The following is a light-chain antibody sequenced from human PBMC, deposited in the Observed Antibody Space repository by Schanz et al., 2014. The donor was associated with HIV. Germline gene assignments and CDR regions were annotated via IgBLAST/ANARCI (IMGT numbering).Light chain of an antibody. CDR1: SNDVGGYNF. Sequence: QSALTQPPSASGSPGQSVTISCTGTSNDVGGYNFVSWYQEHPGKAPKLLIYEVTKRPSGVSGRFSGSKSGNTASLTVSGLQAEDEVNYYCTSYASTSTVVFGGGTKLTVL. CDR3: TSYASTSTVV. CDR2: EVT. V-gene: IGLV2-8*01. J-gene: IGLJ2*01.